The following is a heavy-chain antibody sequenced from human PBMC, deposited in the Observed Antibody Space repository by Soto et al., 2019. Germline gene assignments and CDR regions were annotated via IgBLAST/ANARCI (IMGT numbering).Heavy chain of an antibody. D-gene: IGHD6-13*01. CDR2: IIPLFGTA. CDR3: ARDIYRSSWFGGFDP. CDR1: DGTFSSYA. V-gene: IGHV1-69*13. Sequence: GASVKVSCKASDGTFSSYAISWVRQAPGQGLEWMGGIIPLFGTANYAQKFQGSVTITADESTSTAYMELSSLRSEETAVYYCARDIYRSSWFGGFDPWGQGTLVTVSS. J-gene: IGHJ5*02.